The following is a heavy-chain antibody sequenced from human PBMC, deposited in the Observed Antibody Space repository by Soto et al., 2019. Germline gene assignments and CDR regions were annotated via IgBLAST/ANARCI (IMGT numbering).Heavy chain of an antibody. V-gene: IGHV1-69*02. J-gene: IGHJ6*02. CDR3: ARVRDVAVPGTVETNYYYGMDV. CDR2: IIPVLGVA. D-gene: IGHD6-13*01. Sequence: QVQLVQSGAEVKKPGSSVKVSCKASGGNFRSQSISISWVRQAPGQGLEWMGRIIPVLGVANYAQKFQGRDKITGVKSPSNVPVDMSSLRSYDTATYYCARVRDVAVPGTVETNYYYGMDVWGQGTTVTVSS. CDR1: GGNFRSQS.